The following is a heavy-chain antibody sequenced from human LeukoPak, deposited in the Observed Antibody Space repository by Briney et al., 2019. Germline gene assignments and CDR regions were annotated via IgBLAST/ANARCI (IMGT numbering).Heavy chain of an antibody. D-gene: IGHD1-26*01. CDR2: FDPEDGET. J-gene: IGHJ5*02. CDR3: ARDIVPIDPNPTRIGNWFDP. Sequence: ASVKVSRKVSGYTLTELSMHWVRQAPGKGLEWMGGFDPEDGETIYAQKFQGRVTMTEDTSTDTAYMELSSLRSEDTAVYCCARDIVPIDPNPTRIGNWFDPWGQGTLVTVSS. V-gene: IGHV1-24*01. CDR1: GYTLTELS.